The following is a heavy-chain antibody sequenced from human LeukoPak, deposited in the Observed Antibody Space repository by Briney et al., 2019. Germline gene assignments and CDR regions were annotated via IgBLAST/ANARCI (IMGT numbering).Heavy chain of an antibody. V-gene: IGHV3-30*02. CDR3: AKGDSGSYSGVVDY. Sequence: GGSLRLSCAASGFIFSNYGMHWVRQAPGKGLEWVAFIRYDGSNKYYADSVKGRFTISRDNSKNTLYLQMNNLRFEDTAVYYCAKGDSGSYSGVVDYWGQGTLVTVS. CDR2: IRYDGSNK. D-gene: IGHD1-26*01. J-gene: IGHJ4*02. CDR1: GFIFSNYG.